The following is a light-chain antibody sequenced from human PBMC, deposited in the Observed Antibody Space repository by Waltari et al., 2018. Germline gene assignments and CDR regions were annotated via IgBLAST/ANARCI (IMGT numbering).Light chain of an antibody. CDR2: EVS. CDR3: SSYTASSTRV. Sequence: QSALAQPASVSGSPGQSITISCTGTRSDVGGYNYVSWYQQHQDKVPKLIIFEVSQRPSGVSARFSGSKSGNTASLTISGLQTEDEANYYCSSYTASSTRVFGGGTTLTVL. CDR1: RSDVGGYNY. V-gene: IGLV2-14*01. J-gene: IGLJ3*02.